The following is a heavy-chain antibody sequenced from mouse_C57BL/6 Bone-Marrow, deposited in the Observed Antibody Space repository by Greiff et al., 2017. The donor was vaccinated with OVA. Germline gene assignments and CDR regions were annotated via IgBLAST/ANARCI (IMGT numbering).Heavy chain of an antibody. CDR2: IRNKANGYTT. V-gene: IGHV7-3*01. J-gene: IGHJ1*03. CDR3: AILTGTSWYFDV. Sequence: EVKLVESGGGLVQPGGSLSLSCAASGFTFTDYYMSWVRQPPGKALEWLGFIRNKANGYTTEYSASVKGRFTISRDNSQSILYLQMNALRAEDSATYYCAILTGTSWYFDVWGTGTTVTVSS. D-gene: IGHD4-1*01. CDR1: GFTFTDYY.